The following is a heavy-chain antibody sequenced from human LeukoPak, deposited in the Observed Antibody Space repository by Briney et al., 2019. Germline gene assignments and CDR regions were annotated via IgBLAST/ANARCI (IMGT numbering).Heavy chain of an antibody. J-gene: IGHJ5*02. CDR2: IIPIFGTA. Sequence: RASVKVSCKASGGTFSSYAISWVRQAPGQGLEWMGGIIPIFGTANYAQKFQGRVTITADESTSTAYMELSSLRSEDTAVYYCAREGYCSGGSCRLPQAWFDPWGQGTLVTVSS. V-gene: IGHV1-69*13. CDR1: GGTFSSYA. CDR3: AREGYCSGGSCRLPQAWFDP. D-gene: IGHD2-15*01.